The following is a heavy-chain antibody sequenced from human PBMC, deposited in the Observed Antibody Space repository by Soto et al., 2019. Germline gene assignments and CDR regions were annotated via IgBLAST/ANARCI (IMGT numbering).Heavy chain of an antibody. CDR3: ARDGVYYDFWSGYYTDYYFDY. CDR2: IIPIFGTA. CDR1: GGTFSSYA. J-gene: IGHJ4*02. Sequence: SVKVSCKASGGTFSSYAISWVRQAPGQGLEWMGGIIPIFGTANYAQKFQGRVTITADESTSTAYMELSSLRSEDTAVYYCARDGVYYDFWSGYYTDYYFDYWGQGTLVTVSS. D-gene: IGHD3-3*01. V-gene: IGHV1-69*13.